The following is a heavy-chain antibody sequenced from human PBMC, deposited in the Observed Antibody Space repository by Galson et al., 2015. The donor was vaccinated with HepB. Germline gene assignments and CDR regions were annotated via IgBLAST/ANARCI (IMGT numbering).Heavy chain of an antibody. D-gene: IGHD6-19*01. V-gene: IGHV5-51*03. Sequence: QSGAEVKKPGESLKISCKGSGYSFTSYWIGWVRQMPGKGLEWMGIIYPGDSDTRYSPSFQGQVTISADKSISTAYLQWSSLKALDTAMYYCARGPHYSSGWYEGFDYWGQGTLVTVSS. CDR2: IYPGDSDT. CDR1: GYSFTSYW. CDR3: ARGPHYSSGWYEGFDY. J-gene: IGHJ4*02.